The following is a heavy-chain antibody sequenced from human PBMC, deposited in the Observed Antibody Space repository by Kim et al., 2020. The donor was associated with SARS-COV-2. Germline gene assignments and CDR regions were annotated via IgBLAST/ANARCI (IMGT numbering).Heavy chain of an antibody. D-gene: IGHD6-13*01. Sequence: YPGSLKGRFTISRENAKNSLYLQMNSLRAGDTAGYYCARGYSSSWYWACDIWGQGTMVTVSS. J-gene: IGHJ3*02. V-gene: IGHV3-13*01. CDR3: ARGYSSSWYWACDI.